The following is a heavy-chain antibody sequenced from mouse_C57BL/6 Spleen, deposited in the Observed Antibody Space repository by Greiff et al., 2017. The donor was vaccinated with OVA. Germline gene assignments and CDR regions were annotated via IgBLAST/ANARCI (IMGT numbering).Heavy chain of an antibody. CDR3: ARDYYGSRSYYALDY. D-gene: IGHD1-1*01. CDR2: LYWDDAK. Sequence: QVTLKVSGPGILQSSPTLSLTCSFSGFSLSTSGMGVSWIRQPSGKGLEWMAHLYWDDAKRYNPSLKSRLTISKDTSRNQVFLNITSVDTADTATYYWARDYYGSRSYYALDYWGQGTSVTVSS. V-gene: IGHV8-12*01. CDR1: GFSLSTSGMG. J-gene: IGHJ4*01.